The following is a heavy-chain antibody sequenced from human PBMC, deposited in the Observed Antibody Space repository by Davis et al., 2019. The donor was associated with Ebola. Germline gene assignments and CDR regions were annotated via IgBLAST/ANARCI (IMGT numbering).Heavy chain of an antibody. CDR3: ARLNDYGDYGIDP. Sequence: ESLRLSCTVSSGSISSYYWSWIRQPPGKGLEWIGYIYYSGSTNYNPSLKSRVTISVDTSKNQFSLKLSSVTAADTAVYYCARLNDYGDYGIDPWGQGTLVTVSS. CDR2: IYYSGST. J-gene: IGHJ5*02. D-gene: IGHD4-17*01. CDR1: SGSISSYY. V-gene: IGHV4-59*08.